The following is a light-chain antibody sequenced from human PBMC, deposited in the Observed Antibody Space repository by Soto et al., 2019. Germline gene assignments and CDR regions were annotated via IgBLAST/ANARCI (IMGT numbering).Light chain of an antibody. CDR3: QQYYTPPWT. Sequence: DIQTTQSPSTLSGYVGDRVTITSRASQTISSWLAWYQQKPGKAPKLLIYKASTLKSGVPSRFSGSGSGTDFTLTISSLQADDVAVYYCQQYYTPPWTFGQGTKVDNK. V-gene: IGKV1-5*03. CDR1: QTISSW. CDR2: KAS. J-gene: IGKJ1*01.